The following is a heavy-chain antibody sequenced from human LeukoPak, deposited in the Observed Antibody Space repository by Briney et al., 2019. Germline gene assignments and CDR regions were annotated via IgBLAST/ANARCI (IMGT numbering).Heavy chain of an antibody. J-gene: IGHJ6*02. V-gene: IGHV1-69*13. D-gene: IGHD2-2*01. CDR3: ARDCSSTSCYLDYYYYGMDV. CDR2: IIPIFGTA. Sequence: ASVKVSCKASGGTFSSYAISWVRQAPGQGLEWMGGIIPIFGTANYAQKFQGRVTITADESTSTAYMELSSLRSEDTAEYYCARDCSSTSCYLDYYYYGMDVWGQGTTVTVSS. CDR1: GGTFSSYA.